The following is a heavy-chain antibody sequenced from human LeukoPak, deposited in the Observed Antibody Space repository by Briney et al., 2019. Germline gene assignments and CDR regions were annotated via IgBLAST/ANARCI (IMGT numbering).Heavy chain of an antibody. J-gene: IGHJ4*02. V-gene: IGHV5-51*01. D-gene: IGHD5-24*01. CDR1: GYTFTTSW. CDR2: IYAGNSDT. Sequence: GESLKISCQGFGYTFTTSWIGWVRQLPGKGLVWMAIIYAGNSDTKYSPSFQGQVSISTDRSISTAYLQWSSLQASDTAIYYCAILNHPDGRVYWGQGTLVTVSS. CDR3: AILNHPDGRVY.